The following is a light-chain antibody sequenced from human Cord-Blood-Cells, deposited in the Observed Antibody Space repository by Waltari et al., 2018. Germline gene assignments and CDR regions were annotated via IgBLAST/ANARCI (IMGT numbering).Light chain of an antibody. J-gene: IGKJ2*01. Sequence: DIVMTQSPDSLAVSLGERATINCKSSQSVLYSSNDKNYLAWYQQKPGQPPKLLIYWASIRESGVPDRFSGSGSGTDFTLTSSSLQAEDVAVYYCQQYYSTPYTFGQGTKLEIK. CDR2: WAS. V-gene: IGKV4-1*01. CDR3: QQYYSTPYT. CDR1: QSVLYSSNDKNY.